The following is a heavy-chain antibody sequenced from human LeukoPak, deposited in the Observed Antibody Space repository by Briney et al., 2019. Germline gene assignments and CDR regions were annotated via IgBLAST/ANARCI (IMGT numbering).Heavy chain of an antibody. Sequence: GGSLRLSCAASGFTFNSYAMSWVRQAPGKGLEWISTISGGADNTYYADSVKGRFTISRDNSKNTLYLQMNSLRAEDTAVYYCAKDRRSSWYDYFDYWGQGTLVTVSS. D-gene: IGHD6-13*01. CDR3: AKDRRSSWYDYFDY. V-gene: IGHV3-23*01. J-gene: IGHJ4*02. CDR2: ISGGADNT. CDR1: GFTFNSYA.